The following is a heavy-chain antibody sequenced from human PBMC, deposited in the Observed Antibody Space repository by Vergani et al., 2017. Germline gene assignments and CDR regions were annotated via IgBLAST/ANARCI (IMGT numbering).Heavy chain of an antibody. J-gene: IGHJ4*02. CDR3: ASWSYNLVGADY. CDR1: GFIFGGYG. CDR2: ISYDEKEK. V-gene: IGHV3-30*02. Sequence: VESGGGVVQPGGSLRLSCTASGFIFGGYGMNWVRHSPGKGLEWVAFISYDEKEKSYGDSVKGRFTISRDNYKKTLDLQMNSLTPEDTGVYYCASWSYNLVGADYWGQGTLVSNSS. D-gene: IGHD2-15*01.